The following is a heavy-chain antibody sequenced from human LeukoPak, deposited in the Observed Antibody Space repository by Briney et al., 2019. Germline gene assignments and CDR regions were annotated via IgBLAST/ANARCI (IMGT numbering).Heavy chain of an antibody. D-gene: IGHD1-26*01. J-gene: IGHJ4*02. CDR2: IYYSGST. V-gene: IGHV4-59*01. CDR1: GGSISSYY. Sequence: SETLSLTCTVSGGSISSYYWSWIRQPPGKGLEWIGYIYYSGSTNYNPSLKSRVTISVDTSKNQFSLKLSSVTAADTAVYYCVRDGSGSYSYYFDYWGQGTLVTVSS. CDR3: VRDGSGSYSYYFDY.